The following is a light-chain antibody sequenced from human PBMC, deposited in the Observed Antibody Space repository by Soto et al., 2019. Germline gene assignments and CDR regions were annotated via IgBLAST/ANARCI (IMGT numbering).Light chain of an antibody. CDR2: DVS. CDR3: QHRVNGHT. Sequence: EIVLTQSPATLSLSPGERATLSCRAGQSVSNYLGWYQQKSGQAPRLLISDVSNRATGIPDRFSGSGSGTDLTLTISSLEPEDFAVYYCQHRVNGHTFGGGTKVEIK. V-gene: IGKV3-11*01. CDR1: QSVSNY. J-gene: IGKJ4*01.